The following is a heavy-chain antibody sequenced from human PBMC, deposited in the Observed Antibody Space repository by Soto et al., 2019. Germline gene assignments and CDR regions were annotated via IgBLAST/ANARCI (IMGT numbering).Heavy chain of an antibody. Sequence: EVQLVASGGGLVQPGGSLILSCAASGFTCSTYHMNWVRQAPGQGLEWVSYIHSGGSRIYYADSVKGRFTISRDNAKNSLYLQKTSLRAEDTAVYYCAVDWSPVTTNYLYAKDGWGPGTLVTV. V-gene: IGHV3-48*03. CDR1: GFTCSTYH. J-gene: IGHJ4*01. CDR3: AVDWSPVTTNYLYAKDG. D-gene: IGHD4-17*01. CDR2: IHSGGSRI.